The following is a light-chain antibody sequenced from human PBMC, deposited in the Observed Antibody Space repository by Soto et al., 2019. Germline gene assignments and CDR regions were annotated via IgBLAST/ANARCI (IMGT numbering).Light chain of an antibody. V-gene: IGLV7-43*01. CDR1: TGAVTSGHY. Sequence: QAVVTQEPSLTVSPGGTVTLTCASSTGAVTSGHYAHWFQQKPGQAPRTLIYSTTNRHSWTPARFTGSILGGEAALTLSGVQPEDEADYYFLLYDGAARWVFGGGTKLTVL. CDR2: STT. CDR3: LLYDGAARWV. J-gene: IGLJ3*02.